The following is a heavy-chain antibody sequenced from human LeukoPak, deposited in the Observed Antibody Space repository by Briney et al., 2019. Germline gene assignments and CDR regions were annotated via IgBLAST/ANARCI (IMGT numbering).Heavy chain of an antibody. J-gene: IGHJ4*02. CDR2: IRYDGSNK. CDR1: GFTFSSYW. CDR3: AKGGGNRAHFDY. V-gene: IGHV3-30*02. D-gene: IGHD3-16*01. Sequence: GGSLRLSCAASGFTFSSYWMTWVRQAPGKGLEWVAFIRYDGSNKYYADSVKGRFTISRDNSKNTLYLQMNSLRAEDTAVYYCAKGGGNRAHFDYWGQGTLVTVSS.